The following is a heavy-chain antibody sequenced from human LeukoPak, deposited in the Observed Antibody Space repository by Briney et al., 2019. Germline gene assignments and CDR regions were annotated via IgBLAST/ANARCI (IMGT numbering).Heavy chain of an antibody. CDR3: AKDESSSDYFDY. Sequence: GGSLRLSCAASGFTFSSYAMSWVRQAPGKGLEWVSAISGSGGSTYYADSVKGRFTISRNNSKNTLYLQMNSLRAEDTAVYYCAKDESSSDYFDYWGQGTLVTVSS. D-gene: IGHD6-6*01. CDR2: ISGSGGST. CDR1: GFTFSSYA. V-gene: IGHV3-23*01. J-gene: IGHJ4*02.